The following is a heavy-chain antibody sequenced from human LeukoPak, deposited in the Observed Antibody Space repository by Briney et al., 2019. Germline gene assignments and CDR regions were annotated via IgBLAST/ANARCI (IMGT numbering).Heavy chain of an antibody. CDR2: IYPGDSDT. CDR3: ASRIRITMVRGVTPDAFDI. CDR1: GYSFTSYW. J-gene: IGHJ3*02. V-gene: IGHV5-51*01. D-gene: IGHD3-10*01. Sequence: GESLKISCKGSGYSFTSYWIGWVRQMPGKGLEWMGIIYPGDSDTRYSPSFQGQVTISADKSISTAYLQWSSLKASDTAMYYCASRIRITMVRGVTPDAFDIWGQGTMVTVSS.